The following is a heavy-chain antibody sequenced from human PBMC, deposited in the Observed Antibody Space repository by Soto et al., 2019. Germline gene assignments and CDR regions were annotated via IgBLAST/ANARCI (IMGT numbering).Heavy chain of an antibody. D-gene: IGHD6-13*01. J-gene: IGHJ6*02. V-gene: IGHV7-4-1*01. CDR2: INTNTGNP. CDR3: ARAESSCYYYYYGMEV. Sequence: ASVKVSCKASGYTFTSYAMNWVRQAPGQGLEWMGWINTNTGNPTYAQGFTGRFVFSLDTSVSTAYLQICSLKAEDTAVYYCARAESSCYYYYYGMEVGGQGTTVTVSS. CDR1: GYTFTSYA.